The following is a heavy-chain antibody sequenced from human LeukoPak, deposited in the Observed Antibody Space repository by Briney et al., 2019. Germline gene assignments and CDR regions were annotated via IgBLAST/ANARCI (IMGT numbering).Heavy chain of an antibody. V-gene: IGHV4-61*02. CDR1: GGSISSGAYY. CDR3: ARGLEVVPFDY. D-gene: IGHD2-15*01. Sequence: PSETLSLTCTVSGGSISSGAYYWTWIRQPAGKGLEWIGRIYTSGAANYNPSLKSRVTISVDTSKNQFSLKLSSVTAADTAVYYCARGLEVVPFDYWGQGTLVTVSS. CDR2: IYTSGAA. J-gene: IGHJ4*02.